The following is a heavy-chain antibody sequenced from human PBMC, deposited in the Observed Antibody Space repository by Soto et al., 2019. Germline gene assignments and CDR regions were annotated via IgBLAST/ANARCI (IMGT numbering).Heavy chain of an antibody. CDR1: GFTFSSYG. D-gene: IGHD3-10*01. J-gene: IGHJ6*02. CDR3: ARDSGRGGDYYFYGMGV. Sequence: PGGSLRLSCAATGFTFSSYGMHWVRQAPGKGLEWVALIWYGGSNKYYPDSVKGRFTISRDNSKNTVSLQLNNLRDDTAVYYCARDSGRGGDYYFYGMGVWGQGTTVTVSS. V-gene: IGHV3-33*01. CDR2: IWYGGSNK.